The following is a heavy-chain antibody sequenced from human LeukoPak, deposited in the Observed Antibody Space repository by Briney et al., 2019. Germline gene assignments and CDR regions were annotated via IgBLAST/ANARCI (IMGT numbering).Heavy chain of an antibody. J-gene: IGHJ3*02. CDR1: GFTFSSYS. Sequence: PGGSLRLSCAASGFTFSSYSMNWVRQAPGKGLEWVSSISSSGSYIYYADSVKGRFTISRDNAKNSLYLQMNSMRAEDTAVYYCARDHSPDSSGYDAFDIWGQGTMVTVSS. D-gene: IGHD3-22*01. CDR3: ARDHSPDSSGYDAFDI. V-gene: IGHV3-21*01. CDR2: ISSSGSYI.